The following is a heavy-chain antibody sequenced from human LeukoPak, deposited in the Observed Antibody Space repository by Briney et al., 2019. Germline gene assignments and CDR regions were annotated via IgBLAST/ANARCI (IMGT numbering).Heavy chain of an antibody. Sequence: SVKVSCKASGGTFSSYAISWVRQAPGQGLEWMGRIIPIFGTANYAQKFQGRVTIITDESTSTAYMELSSLRSEDTAVYYCAREDYYDSSGSRLYNWFDPWGQGTLVTVSS. V-gene: IGHV1-69*05. CDR3: AREDYYDSSGSRLYNWFDP. CDR2: IIPIFGTA. J-gene: IGHJ5*02. D-gene: IGHD3-22*01. CDR1: GGTFSSYA.